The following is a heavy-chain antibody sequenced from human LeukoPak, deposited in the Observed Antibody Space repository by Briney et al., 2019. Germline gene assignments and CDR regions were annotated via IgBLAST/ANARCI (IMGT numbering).Heavy chain of an antibody. CDR3: ASFPPGRYGSGSTGGFDP. J-gene: IGHJ5*02. V-gene: IGHV4-34*01. D-gene: IGHD3-10*01. CDR2: INHSGGT. CDR1: GGSFSGYY. Sequence: SETLSLTCAVYGGSFSGYYWSWIRQPPGKGLEWIGEINHSGGTNYNPSLKSRVTISVDTSKNQFSLKLSSVTAADTAVYYCASFPPGRYGSGSTGGFDPWGQGTLVTVSS.